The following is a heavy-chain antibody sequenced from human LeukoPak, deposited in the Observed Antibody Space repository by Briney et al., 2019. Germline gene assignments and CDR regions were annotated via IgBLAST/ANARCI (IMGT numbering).Heavy chain of an antibody. J-gene: IGHJ4*02. CDR3: ARRYCSGGSCYSDY. V-gene: IGHV3-21*01. D-gene: IGHD2-15*01. CDR2: ISSSSSYI. Sequence: TGGSLRLSCAASGFTFSSYAMNWVRRAPGKGLEWVSSISSSSSYIYYADSVKGRFTISRDNAKNSLYLQMNSLRAEDTAVYYCARRYCSGGSCYSDYWGQGTLVTVSS. CDR1: GFTFSSYA.